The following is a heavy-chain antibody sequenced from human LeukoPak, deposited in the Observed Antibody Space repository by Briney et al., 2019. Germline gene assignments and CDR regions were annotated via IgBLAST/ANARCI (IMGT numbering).Heavy chain of an antibody. CDR1: AYTFTSYW. J-gene: IGHJ4*02. D-gene: IGHD3-22*01. CDR3: ARTAEASSGYSY. CDR2: VYPGDSDT. Sequence: GESLKISCKGSAYTFTSYWIGWVRQMPGKGLEWMGMVYPGDSDTRYSPSFQGQVTISADKSINTAYVQWSSLKASDTAMYYCARTAEASSGYSYWGQGTLVTVSS. V-gene: IGHV5-51*01.